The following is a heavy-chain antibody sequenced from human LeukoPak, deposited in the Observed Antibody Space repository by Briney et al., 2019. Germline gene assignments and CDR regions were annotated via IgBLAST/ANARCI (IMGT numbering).Heavy chain of an antibody. D-gene: IGHD3-22*01. CDR2: IYYSGST. CDR3: ARASSGYHVDY. CDR1: GGSISSSSYY. Sequence: SETLSLTCTVSGGSISSSSYYWGWIRQPPGKGLEWIGYIYYSGSTNYNPSLKSRVTISVDTSKNQFSLKLSSVTAADTAVYYCARASSGYHVDYWGQGTLVTVSS. V-gene: IGHV4-61*05. J-gene: IGHJ4*02.